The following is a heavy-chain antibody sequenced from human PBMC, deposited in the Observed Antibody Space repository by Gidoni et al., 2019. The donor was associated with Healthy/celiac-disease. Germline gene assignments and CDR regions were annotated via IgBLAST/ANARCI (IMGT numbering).Heavy chain of an antibody. CDR3: AKSGRVWSGFRWFDP. Sequence: QVQLVESGGGVVQHGRSLSLSCAASGFTFSSYGMHWVRQAPGKGLEWVAVISYDGSNKYYADSVKGRFTISRDNSKNTLYLQMNSLRAEDTAVYYCAKSGRVWSGFRWFDPWGQGTLVTVSS. V-gene: IGHV3-30*18. CDR2: ISYDGSNK. D-gene: IGHD3-3*01. CDR1: GFTFSSYG. J-gene: IGHJ5*02.